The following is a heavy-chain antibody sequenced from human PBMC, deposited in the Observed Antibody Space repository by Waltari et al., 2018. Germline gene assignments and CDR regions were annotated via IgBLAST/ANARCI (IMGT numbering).Heavy chain of an antibody. CDR1: GFNFSSYG. CDR3: AKAIAEVYYYYYMDV. Sequence: QVQLVESGGGVVQPGRSLSLSCAASGFNFSSYGMHWVRQAPGKGLEWVAIIWYDGSTKFYADSVKGRFTISRDNSKNTLYLQMNTLRAEDTAVYYCAKAIAEVYYYYYMDVWGRGTTVTVSS. J-gene: IGHJ6*03. V-gene: IGHV3-33*06. CDR2: IWYDGSTK. D-gene: IGHD6-13*01.